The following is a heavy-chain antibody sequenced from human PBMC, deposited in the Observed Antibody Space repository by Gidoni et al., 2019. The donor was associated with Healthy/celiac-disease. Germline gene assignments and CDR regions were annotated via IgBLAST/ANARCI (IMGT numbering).Heavy chain of an antibody. J-gene: IGHJ4*02. CDR3: ASSWDTAMVFDY. V-gene: IGHV4-61*01. CDR2: SYYSGST. CDR1: GGSVSSGSYY. Sequence: QVQLQESGPGLVKPSETLSLTCTVSGGSVSSGSYYWSWIRQPPGKGLEWIGYSYYSGSTNYNPSLKSRVTISVDTSKNQFSLKLSSVTAADTAVYYCASSWDTAMVFDYWGQGTLVTVSS. D-gene: IGHD5-18*01.